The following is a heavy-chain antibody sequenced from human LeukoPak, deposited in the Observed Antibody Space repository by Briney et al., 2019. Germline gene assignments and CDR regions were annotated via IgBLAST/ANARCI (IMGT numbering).Heavy chain of an antibody. D-gene: IGHD1-26*01. J-gene: IGHJ4*02. CDR2: ISSSSTYI. Sequence: PGGSLRLSCAASGFTFSSYSMNWVRQAPGKGLEWVSSISSSSTYIYYADSLKGRFTISRDNAKNSLYLQVNSLRAEDTAVYYCAKAVGNYRYSGSYPFDFDYWGQGTLVTVSS. CDR3: AKAVGNYRYSGSYPFDFDY. V-gene: IGHV3-21*01. CDR1: GFTFSSYS.